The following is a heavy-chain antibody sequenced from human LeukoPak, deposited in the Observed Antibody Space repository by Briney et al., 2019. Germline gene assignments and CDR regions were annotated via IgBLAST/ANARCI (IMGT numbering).Heavy chain of an antibody. CDR3: ASVPPGSGGNPGGDAFDI. Sequence: SETLSLTCAVSGGYISSSNWWSWVRQPPGKGLEWIGEIYHSGSTNYNPSLKSRVTISVDKSKNQFSLKLSSVTAADTAVYYCASVPPGSGGNPGGDAFDIWGQGTMVTVSS. CDR2: IYHSGST. J-gene: IGHJ3*02. D-gene: IGHD4-23*01. V-gene: IGHV4-4*02. CDR1: GGYISSSNW.